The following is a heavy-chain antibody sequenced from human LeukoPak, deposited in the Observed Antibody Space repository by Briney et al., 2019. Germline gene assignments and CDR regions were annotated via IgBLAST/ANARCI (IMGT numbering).Heavy chain of an antibody. V-gene: IGHV4-4*07. CDR3: ARDRPNLAGILDY. J-gene: IGHJ4*02. CDR2: IYTSGTT. D-gene: IGHD6-19*01. CDR1: GDSISSYY. Sequence: SETLSLTCTASGDSISSYYWTWIRQPAGKGLDWIGRIYTSGTTNYNPSLKSRVTISVDKSKNQFSLNLSSVTAADTAVYYCARDRPNLAGILDYWGQGTLVTVSS.